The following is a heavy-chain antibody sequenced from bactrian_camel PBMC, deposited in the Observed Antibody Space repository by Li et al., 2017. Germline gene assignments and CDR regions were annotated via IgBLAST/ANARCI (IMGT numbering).Heavy chain of an antibody. CDR2: IHSMSGNT. Sequence: HVQLVESGGGLVQPGDSLRVSCVASGFTFSEHYMSWVRQAPGKGLEWVSTIHSMSGNTYYTDSVEGRFTISRDNAKNTLSLQLNSLKTEDTAIYYCANAANYWSDYDYRGQGTQVTVS. CDR1: GFTFSEHY. J-gene: IGHJ4*01. D-gene: IGHD8*01. CDR3: ANAANYWSDYDY. V-gene: IGHV3-2*01.